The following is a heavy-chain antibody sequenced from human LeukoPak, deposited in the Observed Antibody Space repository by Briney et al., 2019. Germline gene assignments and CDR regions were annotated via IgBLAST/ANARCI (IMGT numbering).Heavy chain of an antibody. J-gene: IGHJ5*02. V-gene: IGHV4-34*01. CDR1: GGSFSGYY. CDR3: ARASSGPWVAAARHRFYP. D-gene: IGHD2-15*01. Sequence: SETLSLTCAVYGGSFSGYYWSWIRQPPGKGLEWIGEINHSGSTNYNPSLKSRVTISVDTSKNQFSLKLSSVTAADTAVYYCARASSGPWVAAARHRFYPWGQGTLVTVSS. CDR2: INHSGST.